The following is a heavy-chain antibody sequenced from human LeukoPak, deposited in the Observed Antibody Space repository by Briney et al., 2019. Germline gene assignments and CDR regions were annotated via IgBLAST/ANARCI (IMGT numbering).Heavy chain of an antibody. J-gene: IGHJ4*02. CDR1: GFTFSSYA. Sequence: GGSLRLSCAVSGFTFSSYAMPWVRQAPGHQLGWGAGISYDGSNKYYADSVKGRFTISRDNSNNTVYLQMNSLRAEDTAVYYCARGINARGIAAAIPPLYWGQGTLVTVPS. CDR3: ARGINARGIAAAIPPLY. V-gene: IGHV3-30-3*01. D-gene: IGHD6-13*01. CDR2: ISYDGSNK.